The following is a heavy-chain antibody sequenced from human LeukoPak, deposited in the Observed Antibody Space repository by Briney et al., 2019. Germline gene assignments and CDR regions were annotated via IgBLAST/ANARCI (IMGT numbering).Heavy chain of an antibody. CDR1: GYTFTGYY. J-gene: IGHJ4*02. D-gene: IGHD5-18*01. CDR3: ARVHGSRGLPEYYFDY. Sequence: ASVTVSCKASGYTFTGYYMYWVRQAPGQGLEWMGWINPNSGGTNYAQTFQGRVTMTRDTSISTAYMELSSLRSDDTAVYYCARVHGSRGLPEYYFDYWGQGTLVTVSS. CDR2: INPNSGGT. V-gene: IGHV1-2*02.